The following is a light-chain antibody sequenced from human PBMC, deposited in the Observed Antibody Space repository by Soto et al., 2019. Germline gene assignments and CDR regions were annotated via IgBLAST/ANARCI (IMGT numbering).Light chain of an antibody. J-gene: IGKJ1*01. Sequence: EIVLTQSPGTLSLSPGERATLSCRASQSVSSSYLAWYQQKPGQAPRHLIYGASSRATGIPDRFSGSGSGTDFTLTISRLETEDFAVFYCQQYGSSLTWTFGQGTKVDI. V-gene: IGKV3-20*01. CDR1: QSVSSSY. CDR2: GAS. CDR3: QQYGSSLTWT.